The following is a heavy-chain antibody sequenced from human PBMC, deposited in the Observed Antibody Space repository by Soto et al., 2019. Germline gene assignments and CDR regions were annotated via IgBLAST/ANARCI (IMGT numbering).Heavy chain of an antibody. D-gene: IGHD6-13*01. V-gene: IGHV1-69*12. CDR1: GGTFSSYA. J-gene: IGHJ4*02. CDR2: IIPIFGTA. CDR3: AARIEVAGTFLAY. Sequence: QVQLVQSGAEVKKPGSSVKVSCKASGGTFSSYAISWVRQAPGQGLEWMGGIIPIFGTAHYAQKFQGSVSITADESTNTAYMELSSLRSEDTAVSYCAARIEVAGTFLAYGGQGTLVTVSS.